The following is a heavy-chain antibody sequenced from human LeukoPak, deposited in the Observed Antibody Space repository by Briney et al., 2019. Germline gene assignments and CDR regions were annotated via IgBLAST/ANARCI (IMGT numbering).Heavy chain of an antibody. V-gene: IGHV4-39*07. CDR2: INHSGST. D-gene: IGHD2-2*01. CDR3: ARGGWPLVVVVPAAMSHPLDV. Sequence: SETLSLTCTVSGGSISSGDYYWSWIRQPPGKGLEWIGEINHSGSTNYNPSLKSRVTISVDTSKNQFSLKLSSVTAADTAVYYCARGGWPLVVVVPAAMSHPLDVWGQGTTVTVSS. J-gene: IGHJ6*02. CDR1: GGSISSGDYY.